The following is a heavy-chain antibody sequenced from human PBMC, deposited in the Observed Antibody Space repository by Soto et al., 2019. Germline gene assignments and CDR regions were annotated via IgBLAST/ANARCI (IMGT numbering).Heavy chain of an antibody. CDR1: GGSISSGGYY. CDR3: ARAGRRSPVMDV. Sequence: QVQLQESGPGLVKPSQTLSLTCTVSGGSISSGGYYWSWIRQHPGKGLEWIGYIYYSGSTYYNPSRTSRVTTSVDTSKNQFSLKLSSVTAADTAVYYCARAGRRSPVMDVWGQGTTVTVSS. CDR2: IYYSGST. J-gene: IGHJ6*02. V-gene: IGHV4-31*03.